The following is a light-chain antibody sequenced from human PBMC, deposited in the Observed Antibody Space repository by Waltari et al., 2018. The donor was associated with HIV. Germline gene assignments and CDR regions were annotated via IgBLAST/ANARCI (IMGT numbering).Light chain of an antibody. CDR2: DVS. Sequence: QSALTQPASVSGSPGQSITISCTGTSSDVGGSNYVSWYQKHPGNAPNLMIYDVSKRPSGVSNRFSGSKSGNTASLTISGLQAEDEADYYCSSYTSSSTLGVFGGGTKLTVL. V-gene: IGLV2-14*01. J-gene: IGLJ2*01. CDR3: SSYTSSSTLGV. CDR1: SSDVGGSNY.